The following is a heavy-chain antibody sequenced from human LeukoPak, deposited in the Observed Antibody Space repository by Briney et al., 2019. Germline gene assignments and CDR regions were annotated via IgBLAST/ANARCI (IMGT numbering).Heavy chain of an antibody. CDR2: IIPIFGTA. J-gene: IGHJ4*02. D-gene: IGHD6-13*01. CDR3: AKGARHSTRNEFDY. CDR1: GGTFSSYA. V-gene: IGHV1-69*01. Sequence: GSSVKVSCKASGGTFSSYAISWVRQAPGQGLEWMGGIIPIFGTANYAQKFQGRVTITADESTSTAYMELSSLRSEDTAVYYCAKGARHSTRNEFDYWGQGTLVTVSS.